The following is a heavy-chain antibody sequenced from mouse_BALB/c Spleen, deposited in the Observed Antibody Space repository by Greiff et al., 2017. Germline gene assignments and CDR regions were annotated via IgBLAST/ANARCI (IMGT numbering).Heavy chain of an antibody. V-gene: IGHV14-3*02. Sequence: VQLQQSGAELVKPGASVKLSCTASGFNIKDTYMHWVKQRPEQGLEWIGRIDPANGNTKYDPKFQGKATITADTSSNTAYLQLSSLTSEDTAVYYCAKGAYGNYYFDYWGQGTTRTGSS. CDR3: AKGAYGNYYFDY. CDR1: GFNIKDTY. D-gene: IGHD2-10*02. J-gene: IGHJ2*01. CDR2: IDPANGNT.